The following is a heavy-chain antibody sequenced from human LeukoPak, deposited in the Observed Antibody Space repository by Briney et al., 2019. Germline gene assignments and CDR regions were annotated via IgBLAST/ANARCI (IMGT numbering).Heavy chain of an antibody. CDR3: ARDPSKAAAF. J-gene: IGHJ4*02. CDR1: GFTFSSYA. Sequence: GGSLRLSCAASGFTFSSYAMHWVRQAPGKGLEWVAVISYDGSNKYYADSVKGRFTISRDNSKNTLYLQMNSLRAEDTAVYYCARDPSKAAAFWGQGTLVTVSS. D-gene: IGHD6-13*01. V-gene: IGHV3-30-3*01. CDR2: ISYDGSNK.